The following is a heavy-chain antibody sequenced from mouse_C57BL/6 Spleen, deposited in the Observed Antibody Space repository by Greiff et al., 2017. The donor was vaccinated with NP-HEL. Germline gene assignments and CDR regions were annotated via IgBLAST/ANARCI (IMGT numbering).Heavy chain of an antibody. J-gene: IGHJ2*01. CDR1: GFTFSDYG. Sequence: EVKLMESGGGLVKPGGSLKLSCAASGFTFSDYGMHWVRQAPEKGLEWVAYISSGSSTIYYADTVKGRFTISRDNAKNTLFLQMTSLRSEDTAMYYCARGGLWLRENYFDYWGQGTTLTVSS. V-gene: IGHV5-17*01. D-gene: IGHD2-2*01. CDR3: ARGGLWLRENYFDY. CDR2: ISSGSSTI.